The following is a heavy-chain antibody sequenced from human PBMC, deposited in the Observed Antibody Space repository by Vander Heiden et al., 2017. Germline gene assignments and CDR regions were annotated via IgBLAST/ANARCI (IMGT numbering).Heavy chain of an antibody. CDR3: ARDLAPYRNTYYSKYFQN. Sequence: EVQLLESGGNLVQPGGSLRLSCAASGFTFSSYSMTWFRQAPGKGLEWVSTLSGDGRHTFYADSVKGRFAISRDTSKNTLYLQMNSLRAEDTAIYYCARDLAPYRNTYYSKYFQNWGQGTQVVVSA. CDR1: GFTFSSYS. D-gene: IGHD1-26*01. J-gene: IGHJ1*01. CDR2: LSGDGRHT. V-gene: IGHV3-23*01.